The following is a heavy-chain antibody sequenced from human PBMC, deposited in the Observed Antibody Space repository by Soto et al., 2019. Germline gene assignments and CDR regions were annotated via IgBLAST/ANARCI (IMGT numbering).Heavy chain of an antibody. D-gene: IGHD2-2*01. CDR2: ISAYNGNT. CDR3: ARDIGSTSCYRAGCFADWFDP. J-gene: IGHJ5*02. V-gene: IGHV1-18*01. Sequence: GASVKVSCKASGYTFTSYGISWVRQAPGQGLEWMGWISAYNGNTNYAQKLQGRVTMTTDTSTSTAYMELRSLRSDDTAVYYCARDIGSTSCYRAGCFADWFDPWGQGTLVTVSS. CDR1: GYTFTSYG.